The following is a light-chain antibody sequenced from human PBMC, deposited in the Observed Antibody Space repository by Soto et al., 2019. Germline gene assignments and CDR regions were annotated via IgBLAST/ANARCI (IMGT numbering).Light chain of an antibody. CDR1: QSLLYTNGYNY. J-gene: IGKJ4*01. Sequence: EIVMTQSPLSLPVAPGEPASISCRSSQSLLYTNGYNYLDWYVQKPGQSPQLLIYLGSNRASGVPDRFSGSESGTDFTLKISRVKAEDVGVYYCMQALQLPLTFGGGTKVEI. CDR3: MQALQLPLT. CDR2: LGS. V-gene: IGKV2-28*01.